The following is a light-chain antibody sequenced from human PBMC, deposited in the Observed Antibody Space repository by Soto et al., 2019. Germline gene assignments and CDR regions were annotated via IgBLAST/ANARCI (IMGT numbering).Light chain of an antibody. CDR1: QSVSSCY. CDR3: QQYGSSPRT. Sequence: EIVLTQSPGTLSLSPGERATLSCRASQSVSSCYLAWYQQKPGQAPRLLIYGASSRATGIPDRFSGSGSGTDFTLTISRLEPEDFAVYYCQQYGSSPRTFGPGTKVDIK. J-gene: IGKJ3*01. CDR2: GAS. V-gene: IGKV3-20*01.